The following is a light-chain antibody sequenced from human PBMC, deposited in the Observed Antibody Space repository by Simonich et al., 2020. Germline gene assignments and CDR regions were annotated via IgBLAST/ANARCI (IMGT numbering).Light chain of an antibody. Sequence: QTVVTQEPSFSVSPGGTVTLTCRLSSGSVSTSYYPSWYHQTPGQAPRTLIYSTNTRSSGVPDRFSGSILGNKAALTITGAQADDESDYYCVLYMGSGIWVFGGGTKLTVL. CDR3: VLYMGSGIWV. V-gene: IGLV8-61*01. CDR2: STN. CDR1: SGSVSTSYY. J-gene: IGLJ3*02.